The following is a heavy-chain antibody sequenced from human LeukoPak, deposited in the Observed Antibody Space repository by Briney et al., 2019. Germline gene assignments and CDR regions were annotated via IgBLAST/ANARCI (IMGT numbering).Heavy chain of an antibody. Sequence: PSETLSLTCTVSGGSTNSYYWSWIRQPPGKGLEWIGYIYYSGSTNYNPSLKSRVTISVDTSKNQFSLRLSSVTAADTAVYYCAREAEEYYDFWSGYQPHAFDIWGQGTMVTVSS. V-gene: IGHV4-59*12. CDR2: IYYSGST. CDR3: AREAEEYYDFWSGYQPHAFDI. CDR1: GGSTNSYY. J-gene: IGHJ3*02. D-gene: IGHD3-3*01.